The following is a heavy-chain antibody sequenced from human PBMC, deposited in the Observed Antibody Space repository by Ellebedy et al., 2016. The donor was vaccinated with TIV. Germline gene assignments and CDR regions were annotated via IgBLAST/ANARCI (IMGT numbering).Heavy chain of an antibody. CDR1: GGSISSGGYY. Sequence: SETLSLTCTVSGGSISSGGYYWSWIRQHPGKGLEWIGYIYYSGSTYYNPSLKSRVTISVDTSKNQFSLKLSSVTAADTAVYYCARDLYYDSSATDYWGQGTLVTVSS. V-gene: IGHV4-31*03. J-gene: IGHJ4*02. D-gene: IGHD3-22*01. CDR2: IYYSGST. CDR3: ARDLYYDSSATDY.